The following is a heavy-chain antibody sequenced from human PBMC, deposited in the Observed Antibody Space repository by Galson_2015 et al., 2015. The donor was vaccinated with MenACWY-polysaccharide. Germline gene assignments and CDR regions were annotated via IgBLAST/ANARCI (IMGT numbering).Heavy chain of an antibody. D-gene: IGHD5-18*01. CDR1: GFTFSSYA. CDR3: AKVHSYAYVNFYYGLDV. V-gene: IGHV3-23*01. CDR2: TSASGRST. J-gene: IGHJ6*02. Sequence: SLRLSCAASGFTFSSYAMTWVRQAPGKGLEWVSTTSASGRSTFYADSVKGRFTISRDNSKNTLYLQLNSLRAEDTSVYYCAKVHSYAYVNFYYGLDVWGQGTTVTVSS.